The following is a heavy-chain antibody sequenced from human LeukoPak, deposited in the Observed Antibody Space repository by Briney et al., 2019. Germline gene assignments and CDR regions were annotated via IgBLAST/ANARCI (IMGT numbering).Heavy chain of an antibody. Sequence: PGGSLRLSCSASGFTFSSYAMHWIRQPPGKGLEWIGEINHSGSTNYNPSLKSRVTISVDTSKSRFSLKLSSVTAADTAVYYCARGRALWLWGQGTLVTVSS. J-gene: IGHJ4*02. CDR3: ARGRALWL. V-gene: IGHV4-34*01. CDR1: GFTFSSYA. D-gene: IGHD3-10*01. CDR2: INHSGST.